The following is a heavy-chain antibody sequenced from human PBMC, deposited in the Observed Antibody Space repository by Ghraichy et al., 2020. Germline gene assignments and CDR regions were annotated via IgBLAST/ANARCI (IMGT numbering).Heavy chain of an antibody. Sequence: SETLSLTCAVYGGSFSGDYWSWIRQSPGKGLEWIGEIIHSGSTNYNPSLKSRVTMSVDTSKNQFSLKLISVTAADTAVYYCARGKFQLRFEYWGQGTLVTVSS. CDR2: IIHSGST. CDR1: GGSFSGDY. V-gene: IGHV4-34*01. J-gene: IGHJ4*02. CDR3: ARGKFQLRFEY. D-gene: IGHD2-2*01.